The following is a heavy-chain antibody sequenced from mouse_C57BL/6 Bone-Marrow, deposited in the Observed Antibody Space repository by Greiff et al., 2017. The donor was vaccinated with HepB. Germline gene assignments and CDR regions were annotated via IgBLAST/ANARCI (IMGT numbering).Heavy chain of an antibody. Sequence: QVQLQQSGAELVKPGASVKLSCKASGYTFTSYWMHWVKQRPGRGLEWIGRIYPRDGSTKYNEKFKGKATLTVDTSSSTAYMELHSLTSEDSAVYFCARDFMDYWGQGTSVTVSS. V-gene: IGHV1-85*01. CDR3: ARDFMDY. CDR1: GYTFTSYW. CDR2: IYPRDGST. J-gene: IGHJ4*01.